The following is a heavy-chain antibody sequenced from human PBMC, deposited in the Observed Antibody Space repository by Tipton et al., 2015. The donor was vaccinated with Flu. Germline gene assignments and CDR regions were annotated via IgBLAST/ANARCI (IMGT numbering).Heavy chain of an antibody. J-gene: IGHJ4*02. D-gene: IGHD3-22*01. CDR1: GGSISSGNYY. Sequence: TLSLTCTVSGGSISSGNYYWSWIRQPAGKGLEWIGHVSTSGSTNYNPSLKSRVSISVDTSNNQFSLKLSSVTVADTAVYYCASGNFYDSSGYFAFWGQGILVTVSS. V-gene: IGHV4-61*09. CDR3: ASGNFYDSSGYFAF. CDR2: VSTSGST.